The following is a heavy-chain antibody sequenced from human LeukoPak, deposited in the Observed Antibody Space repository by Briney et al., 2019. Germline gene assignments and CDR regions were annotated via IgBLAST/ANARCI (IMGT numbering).Heavy chain of an antibody. D-gene: IGHD5-18*01. CDR3: ASGYSYDLFDY. Sequence: SETLSLTCTVSGGSISSSPYYWGWIRQPPGKGLEWIGSFYYSGSTFYNPSLKSRVTISVDTSKNQFSLKLTSVTAADTAVFYCASGYSYDLFDYWGQGTLVIVSS. CDR1: GGSISSSPYY. J-gene: IGHJ4*02. V-gene: IGHV4-39*01. CDR2: FYYSGST.